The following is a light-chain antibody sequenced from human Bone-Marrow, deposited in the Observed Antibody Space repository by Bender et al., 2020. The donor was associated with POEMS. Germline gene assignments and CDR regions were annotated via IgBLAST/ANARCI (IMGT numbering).Light chain of an antibody. J-gene: IGLJ1*01. Sequence: QSALTQPASVSGSPGQSITISCTGTSSDIGTYKYVSWYQQHPGKVPTLLLYEVNKRPSGISDRFSGAKSGNTASLTISGLQAEDEADYFCCSNAGFHSFVFGTGTTVTVL. CDR3: CSNAGFHSFV. CDR2: EVN. V-gene: IGLV2-23*02. CDR1: SSDIGTYKY.